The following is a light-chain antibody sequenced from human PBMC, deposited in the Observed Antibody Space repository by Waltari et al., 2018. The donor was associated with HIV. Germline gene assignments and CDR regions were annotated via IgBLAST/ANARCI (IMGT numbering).Light chain of an antibody. V-gene: IGLV3-25*03. Sequence: SYEVTQTPSVSVSPGQTARIVCSGDGLATDHGHWYKQRPGQAPVLVIYKDNERPSGIPERFSGYSSGTTVTLTISGVQAEDEGDYYCQSTDKSGHYWVFGGGTKLTVL. CDR3: QSTDKSGHYWV. CDR2: KDN. J-gene: IGLJ3*02. CDR1: GLATDH.